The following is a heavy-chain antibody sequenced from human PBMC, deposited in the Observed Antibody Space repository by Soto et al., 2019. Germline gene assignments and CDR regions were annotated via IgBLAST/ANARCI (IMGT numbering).Heavy chain of an antibody. V-gene: IGHV4-59*02. CDR3: AAGVVIITTNWFDP. Sequence: SETLSLTCNVSGASVRHGYWSWIRQPPGKGLEWIGFMYFSGSFNYNPSHTSRVTISVDTSKNQFSLKLSSVTAAVMAVYYCAAGVVIITTNWFDPWGQGTLVTVSS. CDR2: MYFSGSF. J-gene: IGHJ5*02. CDR1: GASVRHGY. D-gene: IGHD3-3*01.